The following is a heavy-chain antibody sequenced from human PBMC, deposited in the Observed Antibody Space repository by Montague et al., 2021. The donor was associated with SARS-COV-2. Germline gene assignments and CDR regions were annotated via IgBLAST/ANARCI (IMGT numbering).Heavy chain of an antibody. CDR2: TSWNSDSI. Sequence: SLRLSCAASGFTFDDYAMHWVRQAPGKGLEWVSGTSWNSDSIDYADSVKGRFTISRDNAKNSLYLQMNSLRAEDTAFYYCARGETGYRTSWPDYWGQGTLVTVSS. CDR1: GFTFDDYA. CDR3: ARGETGYRTSWPDY. V-gene: IGHV3-9*01. J-gene: IGHJ4*02. D-gene: IGHD6-13*01.